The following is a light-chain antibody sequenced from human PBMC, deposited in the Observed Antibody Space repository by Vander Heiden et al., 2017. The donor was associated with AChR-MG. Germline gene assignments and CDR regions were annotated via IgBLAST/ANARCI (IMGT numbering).Light chain of an antibody. J-gene: IGLJ2*01. CDR2: SNS. CDR3: AGWDNSVNGVV. V-gene: IGLV1-44*01. Sequence: QPVRPQPPSALGTPWQRVPTSVPGSTANSGPKPVHWYQQLPGAAPKLHIYSNSRRPSGVPDRFAGAKSGTSASLAISGLHAEEEADYYCAGWDNSVNGVVFGGGSKLTVL. CDR1: TANSGPKP.